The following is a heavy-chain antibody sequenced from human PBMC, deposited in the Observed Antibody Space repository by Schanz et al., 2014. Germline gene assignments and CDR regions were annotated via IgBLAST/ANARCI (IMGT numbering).Heavy chain of an antibody. Sequence: EVKLVESGGGLVQPGGSLRLSCAASGFTFSDHFMDWVRQAPGKGLEWVANIKQDGSEKYYVDSVKGRFTISRDNAKKSLYLRMNSLRAEDTAVYYCARDAVTSVLTPGFYYWGQGTLVTVSS. J-gene: IGHJ4*02. V-gene: IGHV3-7*04. CDR1: GFTFSDHF. D-gene: IGHD4-17*01. CDR3: ARDAVTSVLTPGFYY. CDR2: IKQDGSEK.